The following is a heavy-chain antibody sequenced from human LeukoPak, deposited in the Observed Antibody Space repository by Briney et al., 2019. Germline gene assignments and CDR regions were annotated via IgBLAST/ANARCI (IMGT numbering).Heavy chain of an antibody. J-gene: IGHJ4*02. D-gene: IGHD6-13*01. CDR2: IYYSGST. CDR1: GGSISSGGYY. Sequence: SETLSLTCIVSGGSISSGGYYWSWIRQHPGKGLEWIGYIYYSGSTYYNLSLKSQVTISVDTSKNKFSLKLSSVTAADTAVYYCARVRQHLNFDYWGQGTLVTVSS. CDR3: ARVRQHLNFDY. V-gene: IGHV4-31*01.